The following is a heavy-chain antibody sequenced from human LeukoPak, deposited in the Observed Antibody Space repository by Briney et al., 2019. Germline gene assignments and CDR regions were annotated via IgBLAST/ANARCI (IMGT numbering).Heavy chain of an antibody. CDR3: ARGLSVRAAAVRFDP. CDR1: GGSVSSGSYY. CDR2: IYYSGST. J-gene: IGHJ5*02. V-gene: IGHV4-61*01. D-gene: IGHD6-13*01. Sequence: PSETLSLTCTVSGGSVSSGSYYWSWIRQPPGKGLEWIGYIYYSGSTNYYPSLKSRVTISVDTSKNQFSLKLSSVTAADTAVYYCARGLSVRAAAVRFDPWGQGTLVTVSS.